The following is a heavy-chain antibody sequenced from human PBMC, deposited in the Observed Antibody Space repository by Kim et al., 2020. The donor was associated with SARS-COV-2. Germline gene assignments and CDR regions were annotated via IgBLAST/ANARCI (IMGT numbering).Heavy chain of an antibody. J-gene: IGHJ6*02. Sequence: SETLSLTCSVSGGSVSSGSYYWTWIRQTPGKGLEWIGHLYYPGRPYYNPSLNSRVTISADTSKNQFSLRLSSVTAADSATHYCAKDYYHSSLSMDVWGQG. CDR1: GGSVSSGSYY. D-gene: IGHD3-22*01. CDR2: LYYPGRP. CDR3: AKDYYHSSLSMDV. V-gene: IGHV4-61*01.